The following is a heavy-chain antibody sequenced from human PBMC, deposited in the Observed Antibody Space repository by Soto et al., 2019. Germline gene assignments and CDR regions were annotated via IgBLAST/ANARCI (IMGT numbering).Heavy chain of an antibody. Sequence: GESLKISCKGSGYSFTSYWIGWVRQMPGKGLEWMGIIYPGDSDTRYSPSFQGQVTISADKSISTAYLQWSSLKASDTAMYYCARRGLAAAGYIPFEPFDYWGQGTLVTVSS. CDR3: ARRGLAAAGYIPFEPFDY. D-gene: IGHD6-13*01. V-gene: IGHV5-51*01. CDR1: GYSFTSYW. J-gene: IGHJ4*02. CDR2: IYPGDSDT.